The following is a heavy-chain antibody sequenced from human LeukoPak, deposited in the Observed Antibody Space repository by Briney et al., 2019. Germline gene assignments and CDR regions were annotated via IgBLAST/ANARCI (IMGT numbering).Heavy chain of an antibody. J-gene: IGHJ6*03. CDR3: ARHPLSYDILTGYYTVPNYMDV. Sequence: PSETLSLTCTVSGGSISSSSYYWGWIRQPPGKGLEWIGSIYYSGSTYYNPSLKSRVTISVDTSKNQFSLKLSSVTAADTAVYYCARHPLSYDILTGYYTVPNYMDVWGKGTTVTISS. CDR2: IYYSGST. CDR1: GGSISSSSYY. D-gene: IGHD3-9*01. V-gene: IGHV4-39*01.